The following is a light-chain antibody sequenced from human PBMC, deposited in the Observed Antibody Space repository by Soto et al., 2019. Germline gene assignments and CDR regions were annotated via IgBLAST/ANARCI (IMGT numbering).Light chain of an antibody. J-gene: IGKJ4*01. CDR1: QSVSSY. CDR3: QQRSNWPRGLT. CDR2: DAS. Sequence: EIVVTQSRSGLYWSPGERCTLSCRASQSVSSYLAWYQQKPGQAPRLLIYDASNRATGIPARFSGSGSGTDFTLTISSLEPEDFAVYYCQQRSNWPRGLTFGGGTKVDIK. V-gene: IGKV3-11*01.